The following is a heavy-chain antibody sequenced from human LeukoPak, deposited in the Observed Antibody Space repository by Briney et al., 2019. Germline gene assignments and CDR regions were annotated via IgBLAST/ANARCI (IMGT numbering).Heavy chain of an antibody. D-gene: IGHD6-13*01. CDR1: GFTFSSYA. CDR2: ISYDGSNK. V-gene: IGHV3-30-3*01. CDR3: ARAFSSWPRDFDY. J-gene: IGHJ4*02. Sequence: GGSLRLSCAASGFTFSSYAMHWVRQAPGKGLEWVAVISYDGSNKYYADSVKGRFTISRDNSKNTLYLQMNSLRAEDTAVYYCARAFSSWPRDFDYWGQGTLVTVSS.